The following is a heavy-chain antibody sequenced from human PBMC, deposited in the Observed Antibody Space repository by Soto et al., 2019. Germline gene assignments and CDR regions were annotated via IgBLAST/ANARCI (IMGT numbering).Heavy chain of an antibody. Sequence: QVQLVESGGGVVQPGRSLRLSCAASGFTFSSYAMHWVRQAPGKGLEWVAVISYDGSNKYYADSVKGRFTISRDNSKNTLYLPMNSLRAEDTAVYYCARGPQDEVLAAGTDYYYGMDVWGQGTTVTVSS. CDR1: GFTFSSYA. V-gene: IGHV3-30-3*01. CDR3: ARGPQDEVLAAGTDYYYGMDV. D-gene: IGHD6-13*01. CDR2: ISYDGSNK. J-gene: IGHJ6*02.